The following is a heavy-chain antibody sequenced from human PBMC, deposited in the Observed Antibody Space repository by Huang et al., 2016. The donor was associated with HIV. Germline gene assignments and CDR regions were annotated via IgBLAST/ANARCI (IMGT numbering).Heavy chain of an antibody. D-gene: IGHD2-15*01. J-gene: IGHJ4*02. V-gene: IGHV3-30*18. CDR2: ISYDGRSQ. CDR3: AKESRWFSDFDH. Sequence: QVHLVASGGGVVQPGGSLRLSCAASGFKLSGFGMPWVRQAPGKGMEGVAVISYDGRSQFYTDSVKGRFTISRDNSDNTLSLQMKGLRPDDTAVYYCAKESRWFSDFDHWGQGVLVSVSS. CDR1: GFKLSGFG.